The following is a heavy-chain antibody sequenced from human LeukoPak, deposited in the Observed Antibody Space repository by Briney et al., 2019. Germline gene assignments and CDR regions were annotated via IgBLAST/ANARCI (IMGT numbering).Heavy chain of an antibody. V-gene: IGHV3-23*01. Sequence: GGSLRLSCAASGFTFSGYDMHWVRQAPGKGLEWVSGISPSGDITYYADSVKGRFTISRDNSKNTLYLEVISLTAEDTAVYYCAKDDAWLRFGEWSQGTLVTVSS. CDR1: GFTFSGYD. J-gene: IGHJ4*02. D-gene: IGHD3-10*01. CDR3: AKDDAWLRFGE. CDR2: ISPSGDIT.